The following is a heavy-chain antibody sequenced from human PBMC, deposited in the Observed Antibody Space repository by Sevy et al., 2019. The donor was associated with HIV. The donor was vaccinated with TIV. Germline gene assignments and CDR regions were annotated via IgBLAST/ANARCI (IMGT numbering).Heavy chain of an antibody. Sequence: GGFLRLYCAASGFTFSKYSMSWVRQPPGKGLVCVSTLSFGCGEINHADSVKGRFTISIDNSKNSLYLQMNNLRAEDTAVYYCARDGWTKPHDYWGQGTLVTVSS. D-gene: IGHD2-15*01. CDR3: ARDGWTKPHDY. V-gene: IGHV3-23*01. CDR2: LSFGCGEI. J-gene: IGHJ4*02. CDR1: GFTFSKYS.